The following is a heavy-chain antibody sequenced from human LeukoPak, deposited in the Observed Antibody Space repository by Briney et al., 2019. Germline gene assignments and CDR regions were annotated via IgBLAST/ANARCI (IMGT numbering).Heavy chain of an antibody. CDR3: ATSGSGRSWDWFAP. J-gene: IGHJ5*02. CDR1: GGSFRTYP. Sequence: SVKVSCKASGGSFRTYPISWVRQAPGQGLEWMGGLSQFFRTTNYTQKFQGRLTISTDEPSTTAYMELTDLRSDDTAIYYCATSGSGRSWDWFAPWGQGTPLTVSS. D-gene: IGHD3-10*01. V-gene: IGHV1-69*05. CDR2: LSQFFRTT.